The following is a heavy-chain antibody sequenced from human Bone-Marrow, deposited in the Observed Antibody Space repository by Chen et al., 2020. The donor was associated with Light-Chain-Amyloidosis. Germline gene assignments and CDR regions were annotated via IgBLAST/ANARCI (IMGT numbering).Heavy chain of an antibody. CDR3: ARQSGGLTDI. D-gene: IGHD3-9*01. CDR1: GGSISSSSYY. Sequence: QVQLQESGPGLVKPWETLSLSCTISGGSISSSSYYWGWVRQPPGEGLEWIGSVLHSGRTYYNPALKSRVTISVDTSKSQVSLRLSSVTAADTAVYYCARQSGGLTDIWGQGTLVTVSS. V-gene: IGHV4-39*01. J-gene: IGHJ4*02. CDR2: VLHSGRT.